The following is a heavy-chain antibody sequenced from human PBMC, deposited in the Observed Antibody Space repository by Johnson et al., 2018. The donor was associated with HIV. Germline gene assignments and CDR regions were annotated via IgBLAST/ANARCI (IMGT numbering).Heavy chain of an antibody. CDR2: VYSDGNT. J-gene: IGHJ3*02. CDR1: GFTFSDYY. D-gene: IGHD6-25*01. CDR3: AKDSATDPFDI. Sequence: MLLVESGGGLVKPGGSLRLSCAASGFTFSDYYMSWIRQAPGKGLEWVSVVYSDGNTYYADSVKGRFTISRDNSKNTLYLQMNSLRAEDTAVYYCAKDSATDPFDIWGQGTMVTVSS. V-gene: IGHV3-66*01.